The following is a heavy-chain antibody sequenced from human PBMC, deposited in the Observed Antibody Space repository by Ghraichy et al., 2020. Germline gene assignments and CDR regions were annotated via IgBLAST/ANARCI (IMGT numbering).Heavy chain of an antibody. Sequence: GESLRLSCAASGFTFSSYAMSWVRQAPGKGLEWVSAISGSGGSTYYADSVKGRFTISRDNSKNTLYLQMNSLRAEDTAVYYCAKTCSSTSCYGAFDIWGQGTMVTVSS. CDR2: ISGSGGST. V-gene: IGHV3-23*01. D-gene: IGHD2-2*01. J-gene: IGHJ3*02. CDR3: AKTCSSTSCYGAFDI. CDR1: GFTFSSYA.